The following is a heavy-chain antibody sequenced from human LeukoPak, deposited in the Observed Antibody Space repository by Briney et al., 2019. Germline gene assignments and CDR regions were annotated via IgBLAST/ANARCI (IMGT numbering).Heavy chain of an antibody. Sequence: SETLSLTCILSGYSITRPYYWGWIRQAPGKGLEWIGSIYHSGSTYYNPSLKSRVTISVDTSKNQFSLELSSVTAADTAVYYCARVASTRWLRFVRWFDPWGQGTLVTVSS. CDR3: ARVASTRWLRFVRWFDP. CDR1: GYSITRPYY. V-gene: IGHV4-38-2*02. J-gene: IGHJ5*02. CDR2: IYHSGST. D-gene: IGHD5-24*01.